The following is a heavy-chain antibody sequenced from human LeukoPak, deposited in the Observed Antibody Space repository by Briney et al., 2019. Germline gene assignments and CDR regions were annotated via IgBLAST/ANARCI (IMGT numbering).Heavy chain of an antibody. D-gene: IGHD3-10*01. CDR3: ARVGSGTSYNAYFDY. J-gene: IGHJ4*02. CDR2: IIPIFVTT. Sequence: SVKVSCKASGGTFRRNGISWVRQAPGQGLEWMGRIIPIFVTTNYAQKFQGRVTITADESTSTAYMELSSLRSEDTAVYYCARVGSGTSYNAYFDYWGQGTLVTVSS. V-gene: IGHV1-69*13. CDR1: GGTFRRNG.